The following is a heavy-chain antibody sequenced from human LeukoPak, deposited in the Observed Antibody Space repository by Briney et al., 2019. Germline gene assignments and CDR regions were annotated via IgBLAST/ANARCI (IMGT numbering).Heavy chain of an antibody. CDR2: IPAITDAK. CDR1: GFTFSNYA. CDR3: ARGSSAGSHIELEY. V-gene: IGHV3-23*01. Sequence: PGGSLRLSCAASGFTFSNYAMNWVRQVPGKGLEWVAGIPAITDAKFYADSVKGRFTIPRDNSENKLFLEMNSLGGVDTAVYYCARGSSAGSHIELEYWGQGTLVTVSS. D-gene: IGHD3-10*01. J-gene: IGHJ4*02.